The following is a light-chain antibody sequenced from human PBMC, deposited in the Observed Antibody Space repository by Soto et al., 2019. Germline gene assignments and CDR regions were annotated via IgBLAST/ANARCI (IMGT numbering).Light chain of an antibody. CDR3: HYYGGSPLVT. Sequence: EIVLTQSPGTLSLSPGERATLSCRASQSVSSSYLAWYQQKPGQAPRLLIYGTSSRATGIPDMFSGSGSGTDFTLTISRLEPEDFAVYFCHYYGGSPLVTFGQGKRLEIK. CDR2: GTS. CDR1: QSVSSSY. V-gene: IGKV3-20*01. J-gene: IGKJ5*01.